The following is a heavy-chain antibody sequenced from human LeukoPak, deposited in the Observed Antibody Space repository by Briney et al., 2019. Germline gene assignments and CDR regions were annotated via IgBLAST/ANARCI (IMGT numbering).Heavy chain of an antibody. D-gene: IGHD2-15*01. Sequence: GGSLRLSCAASGFTVSSNYMNWVRQAPGKGLEWVSVIYSGGSTYYAESVKGRFTISRDNSKNTLYLQMNGLRAEDTAVYSCARELSPVVKYSFDSWGQGTQVTVSS. V-gene: IGHV3-66*01. CDR2: IYSGGST. CDR3: ARELSPVVKYSFDS. CDR1: GFTVSSNY. J-gene: IGHJ4*02.